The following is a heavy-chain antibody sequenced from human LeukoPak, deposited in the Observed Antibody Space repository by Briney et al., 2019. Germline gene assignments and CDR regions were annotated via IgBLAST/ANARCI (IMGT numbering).Heavy chain of an antibody. J-gene: IGHJ6*03. CDR3: ARALSSSYYYGSGIKYYYYMDV. CDR2: IYYSGST. CDR1: GGSISSYY. D-gene: IGHD3-10*01. V-gene: IGHV4-59*12. Sequence: TPSETLSLTCTVSGGSISSYYWSWIRQPPGKGLEWLGYIYYSGSTNYNPSLKSRVTISVDTSKNQFSLKLSSVTAADTAVYYCARALSSSYYYGSGIKYYYYMDVWGKGTTVTVSS.